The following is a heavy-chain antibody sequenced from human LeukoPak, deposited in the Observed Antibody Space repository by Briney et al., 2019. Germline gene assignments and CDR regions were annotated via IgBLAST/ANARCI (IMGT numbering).Heavy chain of an antibody. D-gene: IGHD6-25*01. Sequence: GGSLRLSCAASGFTFSSYWMHWVRHVPGKGLVWVSRINSDGTSTSHADSVKGRFTISKGNAKNTLYLQMNSLRAEDTAVYYCARSGRYQDYWGQGTLVTVSS. J-gene: IGHJ4*02. V-gene: IGHV3-74*01. CDR3: ARSGRYQDY. CDR2: INSDGTST. CDR1: GFTFSSYW.